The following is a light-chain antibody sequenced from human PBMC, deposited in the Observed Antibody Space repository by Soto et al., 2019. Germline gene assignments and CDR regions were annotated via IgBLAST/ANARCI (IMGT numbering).Light chain of an antibody. CDR1: QSFSSGY. CDR2: GAS. CDR3: QQYGSSPYT. Sequence: EIVLTQSPGTLSLSPGERATLSCRASQSFSSGYLAWYQQKPGQAPRLLIYGASSRATGIPDRFSGSGSGTDFTLTISRLEPEDFAVYYCQQYGSSPYTFGQGTKLEIK. J-gene: IGKJ2*01. V-gene: IGKV3-20*01.